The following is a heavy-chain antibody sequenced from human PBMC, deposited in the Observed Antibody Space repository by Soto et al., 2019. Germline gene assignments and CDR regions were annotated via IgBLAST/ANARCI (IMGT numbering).Heavy chain of an antibody. V-gene: IGHV3-74*01. J-gene: IGHJ5*02. CDR3: AKNQGVELVPLATVDWFDP. CDR2: INPGGSAT. D-gene: IGHD1-26*01. CDR1: GFTFSTHW. Sequence: GGSLRLSCAASGFTFSTHWMHWVRQVPGKGLAWVARINPGGSATSYADSVEGRFTISRDNSKSTVYLELNNLSAEDTAVYHCAKNQGVELVPLATVDWFDPWGQGSVVTVSS.